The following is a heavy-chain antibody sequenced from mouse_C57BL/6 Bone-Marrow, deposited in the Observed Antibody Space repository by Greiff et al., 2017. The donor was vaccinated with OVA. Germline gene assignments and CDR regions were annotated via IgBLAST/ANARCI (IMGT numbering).Heavy chain of an antibody. D-gene: IGHD1-1*01. CDR1: GFSLSTFGMG. CDR2: IWWDDDK. V-gene: IGHV8-8*01. J-gene: IGHJ3*01. CDR3: GITTVVAPFAY. Sequence: QVTLKVSGPGILQPSQTLSLTCSFSGFSLSTFGMGVGWIRQPSGKGLEWLAHIWWDDDKYYNPALKSRLTISKDTSKNPVFLKIATVDTADTATYYCGITTVVAPFAYWGQGTLVTVSA.